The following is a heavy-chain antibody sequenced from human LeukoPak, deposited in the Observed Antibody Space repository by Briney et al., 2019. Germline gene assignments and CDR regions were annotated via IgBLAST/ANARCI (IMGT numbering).Heavy chain of an antibody. V-gene: IGHV3-74*01. CDR1: GFTFSSYW. CDR2: IKSDGSST. J-gene: IGHJ4*02. Sequence: GGSLRLSCAASGFTFSSYWMHWVRQAPGKGLVWVSRIKSDGSSTSYADSVKGRFTIYRDNAKNTLYLQMNSLRAEDTAVYYCARDRRDGYEGPIDYWGQGTLVTVSS. D-gene: IGHD5-24*01. CDR3: ARDRRDGYEGPIDY.